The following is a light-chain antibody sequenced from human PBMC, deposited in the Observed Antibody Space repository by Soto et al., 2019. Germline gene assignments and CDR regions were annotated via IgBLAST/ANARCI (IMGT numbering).Light chain of an antibody. CDR2: AAS. J-gene: IGKJ2*01. CDR1: QYMTRTY. CDR3: HQYDKAPQN. V-gene: IGKV3-20*01. Sequence: EIVLTQSPGTLSLSPGDRATLSCRASQYMTRTYIAWYQQKPGQAPRLLIYAASNRATGLPDKFSGSGSGTDDSLTITRLEPEDSAVYYCHQYDKAPQNFGQGTKVEIK.